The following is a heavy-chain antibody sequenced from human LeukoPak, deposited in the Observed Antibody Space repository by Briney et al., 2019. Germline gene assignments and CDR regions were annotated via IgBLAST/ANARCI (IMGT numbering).Heavy chain of an antibody. CDR1: GYTFTGYY. CDR2: INPNSGGT. Sequence: GASVKVSCKASGYTFTGYYMHWVRQAPGQGLEWMGWINPNSGGTNYAQKFQGRVTMTRDTSISTAYMELSRLRSDDTAVYYCARVRTPVHLSQFDPWGQGTLVTVSS. CDR3: ARVRTPVHLSQFDP. D-gene: IGHD1-1*01. J-gene: IGHJ5*02. V-gene: IGHV1-2*02.